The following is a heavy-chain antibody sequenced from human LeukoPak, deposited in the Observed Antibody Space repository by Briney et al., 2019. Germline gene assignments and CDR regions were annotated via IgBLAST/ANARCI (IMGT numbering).Heavy chain of an antibody. CDR2: SSYSGGT. Sequence: QTLSLTCTVSGASISSGGYYWSWIRQHPGKGLEWIGCSSYSGGTINNPSLTSRVTISVDTSRNQFSLKLSSVTAADTAVYYCARGPHCSSTSCYSEYFHHWGQGTLVTVSS. CDR3: ARGPHCSSTSCYSEYFHH. J-gene: IGHJ1*01. D-gene: IGHD2-2*01. CDR1: GASISSGGYY. V-gene: IGHV4-31*03.